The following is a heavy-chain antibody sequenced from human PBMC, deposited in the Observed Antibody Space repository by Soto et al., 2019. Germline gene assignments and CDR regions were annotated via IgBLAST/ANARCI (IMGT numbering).Heavy chain of an antibody. Sequence: LTCASGGGVISSYHCTGTRQPPRKGLEWLGYIYSSGSTNYNPPCKSRVTISVDTSKSRISLKQSSVTVADTAVYYCARDDYYYYSSGLGYWGRGTLVTVSS. V-gene: IGHV4-59*01. CDR1: GGVISSYH. J-gene: IGHJ4*02. CDR2: IYSSGST. CDR3: ARDDYYYYSSGLGY. D-gene: IGHD3-22*01.